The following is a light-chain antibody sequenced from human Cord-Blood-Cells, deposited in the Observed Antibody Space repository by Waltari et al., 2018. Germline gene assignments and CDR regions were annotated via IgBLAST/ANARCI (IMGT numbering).Light chain of an antibody. V-gene: IGKV1-39*01. CDR2: AAS. CDR1: QSISSY. CDR3: QQSYSTPYT. Sequence: IQLTQSPSSLSASVGSKVTITCRASQSISSYLNWDQQKPGKAPKFLIYAASSLQSGVPSRFSGSGSGTDFTLTISSLQPEDFATYYCQQSYSTPYTFGQGTKLEIK. J-gene: IGKJ2*01.